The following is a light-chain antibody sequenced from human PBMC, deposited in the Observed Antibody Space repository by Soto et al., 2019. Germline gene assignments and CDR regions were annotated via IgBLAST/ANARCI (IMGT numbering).Light chain of an antibody. CDR2: WAS. CDR3: QRYYSTPYT. Sequence: DIVMTQSPDSLAVSLGERATINCKSSQSVLYSSNNKNYLAWYQQKPGQPPKLLIYWASTREPGVPDRFSGSGSGTDFTLTISSLQAEDVAVYYCQRYYSTPYTFGQGTKLEI. CDR1: QSVLYSSNNKNY. V-gene: IGKV4-1*01. J-gene: IGKJ2*01.